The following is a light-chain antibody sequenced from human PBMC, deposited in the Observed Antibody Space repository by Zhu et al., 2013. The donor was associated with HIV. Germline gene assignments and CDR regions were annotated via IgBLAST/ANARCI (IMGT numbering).Light chain of an antibody. J-gene: IGKJ1*01. Sequence: DIQMTQSPSSLSASVGDRVTITCRASQSINTYLNWYQHKQGKAPKLLIYAASSLQSGVPSRFSGSGSGTDFSLTIGSLQPEDFATYYCQQTYRTPHTFGQGTKVEIK. CDR2: AAS. CDR1: QSINTY. V-gene: IGKV1-39*01. CDR3: QQTYRTPHT.